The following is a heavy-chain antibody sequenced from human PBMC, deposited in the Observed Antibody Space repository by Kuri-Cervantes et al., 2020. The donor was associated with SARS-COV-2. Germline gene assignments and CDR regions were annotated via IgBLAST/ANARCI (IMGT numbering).Heavy chain of an antibody. CDR1: GVSVTGGTYY. V-gene: IGHV4-61*09. J-gene: IGHJ4*02. CDR2: LDTSGST. D-gene: IGHD3-3*01. Sequence: SETLSLTCAVSGVSVTGGTYYWAWIRQPAGKGLEWIGHLDTSGSTTYNPSLKSRVTISVDTSKNQFSLKLSSVTAADTAVHYCARQGGGFLEWSYYFDYWGQGTLVTVSS. CDR3: ARQGGGFLEWSYYFDY.